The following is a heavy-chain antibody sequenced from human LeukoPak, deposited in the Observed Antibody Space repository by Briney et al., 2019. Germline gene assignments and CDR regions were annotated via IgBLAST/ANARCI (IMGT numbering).Heavy chain of an antibody. Sequence: SETLSLTCTVSGGSISSTSYYWGWIRQPPGKGLEWIGGLYYGGSTYYNPSLKSRVSISVDTSKNQFSLRLSSMTAADTAVYYCARRGMTGTPHAFDVWGQGTIVTVSS. CDR2: LYYGGST. D-gene: IGHD1-20*01. J-gene: IGHJ3*01. CDR1: GGSISSTSYY. CDR3: ARRGMTGTPHAFDV. V-gene: IGHV4-39*01.